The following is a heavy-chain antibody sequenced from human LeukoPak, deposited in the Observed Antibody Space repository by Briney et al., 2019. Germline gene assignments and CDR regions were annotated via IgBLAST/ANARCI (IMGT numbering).Heavy chain of an antibody. CDR1: GFTFSSYA. D-gene: IGHD1-26*01. Sequence: GGSLRLSCAASGFTFSSYAMSWVRQAPGKGLEWVSSISSSSSYIYYADSVKGRFTISRDNAKNSLYLQMNSLRAGDTAVYYCARGSLGAPNAFDIWGQGTMVTVSS. J-gene: IGHJ3*02. CDR3: ARGSLGAPNAFDI. V-gene: IGHV3-21*01. CDR2: ISSSSSYI.